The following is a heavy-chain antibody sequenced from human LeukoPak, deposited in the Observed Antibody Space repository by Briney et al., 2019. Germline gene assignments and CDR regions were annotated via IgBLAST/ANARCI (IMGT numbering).Heavy chain of an antibody. CDR1: GYTFTSYY. D-gene: IGHD2-8*02. V-gene: IGHV1-46*01. Sequence: ASVKVSCKASGYTFTSYYMHWVRQAPGQGLEWMGIINPSGGSTSYAQKFQGRVTMTRDMSTSTVYMELSSLRSEDTAVYYCARSGGVDYYYYYMDVWGEGTTVTVSS. CDR3: ARSGGVDYYYYYMDV. J-gene: IGHJ6*03. CDR2: INPSGGST.